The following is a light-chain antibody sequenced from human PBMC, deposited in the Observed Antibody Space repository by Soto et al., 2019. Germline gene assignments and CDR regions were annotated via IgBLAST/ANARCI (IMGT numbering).Light chain of an antibody. J-gene: IGLJ1*01. CDR3: SSYTSSSPDG. CDR2: EVT. V-gene: IGLV2-14*01. CDR1: SSDVGGYND. Sequence: QSALTQATSVSGAPAQSITISCTGTSSDVGGYNDVSWYQQHPGKAPKLMIYEVTNRPSGVSNRFSGAKSGNTASLTISGLQAEDEADYYCSSYTSSSPDGFGTGTKVTVL.